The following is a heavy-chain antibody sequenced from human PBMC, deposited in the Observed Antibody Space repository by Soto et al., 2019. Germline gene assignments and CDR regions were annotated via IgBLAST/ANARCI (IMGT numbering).Heavy chain of an antibody. CDR3: ARQRTSVVTQAYFDF. Sequence: KTSETLSLTCTVTGDSISSRSYYWGWIRQPPGKGLEWIGSIYYSGSTYNNPSLRSRVSMSIDTSKDQFSLKLKSVTAADTALYFCARQRTSVVTQAYFDFWGPGTLVTVSS. V-gene: IGHV4-39*01. J-gene: IGHJ4*02. CDR2: IYYSGST. D-gene: IGHD2-21*02. CDR1: GDSISSRSYY.